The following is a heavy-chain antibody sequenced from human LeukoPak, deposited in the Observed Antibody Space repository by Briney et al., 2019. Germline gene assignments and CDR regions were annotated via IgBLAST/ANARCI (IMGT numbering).Heavy chain of an antibody. CDR3: ASRHCSGGGCYFAGADPFDY. D-gene: IGHD2-15*01. CDR1: GFTVSANY. J-gene: IGHJ4*02. V-gene: IGHV3-53*01. CDR2: IYSGGST. Sequence: GGSLRLSCAASGFTVSANYMSWVRQAPGKGLEWVSIIYSGGSTYFVDSMKGRFTISRDNSKNTLYLQMNSLRAEDTAVYYCASRHCSGGGCYFAGADPFDYWGQGILVTVSS.